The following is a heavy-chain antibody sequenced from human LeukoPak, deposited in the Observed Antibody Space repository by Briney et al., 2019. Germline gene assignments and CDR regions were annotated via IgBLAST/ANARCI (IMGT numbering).Heavy chain of an antibody. CDR3: ARFESSSSSALYYFDY. V-gene: IGHV4-39*01. CDR2: IYYSGSA. Sequence: SETLSLTCTVSGGSISSSTYYWGWIRQPPGTGLEWIGNIYYSGSASYNPSLKSRVTISVDTSKNQFSLKLGSVTAADTAVYYCARFESSSSSALYYFDYWGQGTLVTVSS. J-gene: IGHJ4*02. CDR1: GGSISSSTYY. D-gene: IGHD6-6*01.